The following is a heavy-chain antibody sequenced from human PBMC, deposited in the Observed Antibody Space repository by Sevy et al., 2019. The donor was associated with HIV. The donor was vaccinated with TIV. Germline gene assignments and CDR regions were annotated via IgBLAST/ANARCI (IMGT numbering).Heavy chain of an antibody. CDR1: GFTFNTHA. J-gene: IGHJ3*01. Sequence: GGSLRLSCAASGFTFNTHAMNWVRQAPGKGLEWVSVISGTGSSTYYADSVKGRFTLSRDNSKNTLYLQMNSLRDDDTAINYGAKELNPALESMIEVIFRTLKGFDVWGQGTMVTVSS. CDR2: ISGTGSST. CDR3: AKELNPALESMIEVIFRTLKGFDV. V-gene: IGHV3-23*01. D-gene: IGHD3-22*01.